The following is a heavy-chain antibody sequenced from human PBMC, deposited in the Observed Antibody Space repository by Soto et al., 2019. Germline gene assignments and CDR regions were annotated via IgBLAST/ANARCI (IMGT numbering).Heavy chain of an antibody. J-gene: IGHJ4*02. CDR3: ARDDDYPDNGLDY. CDR2: IGSDGARD. Sequence: QVQLVESRGGVVQPGGSLRLSCAASGFTFGRHGMHWVRQAPGKGLEWVAVIGSDGARDSYADSMKGRFSISRDNGKNTLYLQINSLRVEDTAVYYCARDDDYPDNGLDYWGQGTLVTVSS. V-gene: IGHV3-33*01. D-gene: IGHD4-17*01. CDR1: GFTFGRHG.